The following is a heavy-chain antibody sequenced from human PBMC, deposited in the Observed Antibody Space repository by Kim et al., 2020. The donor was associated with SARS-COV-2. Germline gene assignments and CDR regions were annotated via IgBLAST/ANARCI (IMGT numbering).Heavy chain of an antibody. J-gene: IGHJ5*02. CDR1: GDSVSSNSAA. CDR2: TYYRSKWYN. D-gene: IGHD1-26*01. V-gene: IGHV6-1*01. Sequence: SQTLSLTCAISGDSVSSNSAAWNWIRQSPSRGLEWLGRTYYRSKWYNDYAVSVKSRITINPDTSKNQFSLQLNSVTPEDTAVYYCARDPRPREWELLFPGYSPPSWFDPWGQGTLVTVSS. CDR3: ARDPRPREWELLFPGYSPPSWFDP.